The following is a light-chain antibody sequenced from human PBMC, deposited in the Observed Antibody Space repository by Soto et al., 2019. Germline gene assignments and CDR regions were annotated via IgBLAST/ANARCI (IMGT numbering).Light chain of an antibody. CDR2: KAS. Sequence: DIQMTQSPSTLSASVGDRVTITCRTSQSISSWLAWYQQKPGKAPKLLIYKASSLESGVPSRFSGSGSGTEFTLTISSLQPDDFATYYCQQYNSYPYTFGQGTKLEIK. J-gene: IGKJ2*01. CDR1: QSISSW. V-gene: IGKV1-5*03. CDR3: QQYNSYPYT.